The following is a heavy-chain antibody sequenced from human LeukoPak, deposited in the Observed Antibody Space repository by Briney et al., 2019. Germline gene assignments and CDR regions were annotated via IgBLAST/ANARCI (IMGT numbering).Heavy chain of an antibody. V-gene: IGHV4-4*02. CDR2: IYHSGST. Sequence: PSETLSLTCVVSGGSISSSNSWSWVRQPPGKGLEWIGEIYHSGSTNYNPSLKSRVTMSVDKSKNQSSLNLSSVTAADTAVYYCARRTSGWYGIDYWGQGTLVTVSS. CDR1: GGSISSSNS. D-gene: IGHD6-19*01. CDR3: ARRTSGWYGIDY. J-gene: IGHJ4*02.